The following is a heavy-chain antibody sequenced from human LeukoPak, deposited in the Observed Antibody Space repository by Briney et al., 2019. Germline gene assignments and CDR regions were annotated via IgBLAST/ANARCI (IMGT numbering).Heavy chain of an antibody. CDR1: GFTFSQYW. V-gene: IGHV3-7*01. Sequence: GGSLRLSCAASGFTFSQYWMSWVRQAPGKGLEWVANIKHDGSEKQDGSEKNYVDSVKGRFTISRDNAQNTLYLQMNSLRVEDTAVYYCASDRVLGSGSLDNWGQGTLVTVSS. CDR2: IKHDGSEKQDGSEK. CDR3: ASDRVLGSGSLDN. J-gene: IGHJ4*02. D-gene: IGHD3-10*01.